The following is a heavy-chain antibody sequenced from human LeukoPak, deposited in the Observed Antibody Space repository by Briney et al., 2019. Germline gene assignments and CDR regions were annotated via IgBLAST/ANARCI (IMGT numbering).Heavy chain of an antibody. Sequence: GGSLRLSCAASGFTFSNYGMHWVRQAPGKGLEWVVVISYDGSNKYYADSVKGRFTISRDNSKNTLYLQMNSLRAEDTAVYYCANGYYYGSGSYYEEAFDIWGEGTRVPLSS. V-gene: IGHV3-30*18. CDR2: ISYDGSNK. J-gene: IGHJ3*02. CDR1: GFTFSNYG. D-gene: IGHD3-10*01. CDR3: ANGYYYGSGSYYEEAFDI.